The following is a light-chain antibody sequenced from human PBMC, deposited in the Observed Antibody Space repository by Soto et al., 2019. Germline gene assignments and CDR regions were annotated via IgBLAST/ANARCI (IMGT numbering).Light chain of an antibody. CDR3: QQYVFYRGT. J-gene: IGKJ1*01. V-gene: IGKV1-5*01. CDR2: DAS. Sequence: DIQMTQSPSALSASVGDRVTITCRASQSISGWLAWFQQKPGKAPKLLIYDASSLESGVPPRFSGSGSGTEFTLTITSLQPDDFATYYCQQYVFYRGTFGQGTKVDIK. CDR1: QSISGW.